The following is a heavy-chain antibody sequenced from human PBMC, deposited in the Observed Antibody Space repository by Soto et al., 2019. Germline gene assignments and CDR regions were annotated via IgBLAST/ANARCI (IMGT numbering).Heavy chain of an antibody. D-gene: IGHD5-12*01. CDR3: AKDHDEDFGYDLDYFNY. CDR1: GFNFDDYA. V-gene: IGHV3-9*01. CDR2: ISWEGGRI. J-gene: IGHJ4*02. Sequence: PGGSLRLSCATSGFNFDDYAMHWVRQVPGKGLEWISGISWEGGRICYADSVKGRFTISRDNAKNSLYLEMNSLRSEDTALYYCAKDHDEDFGYDLDYFNYWGRGTLVTVSS.